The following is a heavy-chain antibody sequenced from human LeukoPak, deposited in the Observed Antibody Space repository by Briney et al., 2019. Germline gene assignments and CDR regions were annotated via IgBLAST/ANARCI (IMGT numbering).Heavy chain of an antibody. V-gene: IGHV4-61*08. J-gene: IGHJ4*02. CDR1: GGSISTTAYY. CDR2: ISYSGST. Sequence: PSETLSLTCTVSGGSISTTAYYWGWIRQPPGKGLEWIGYISYSGSTNYNPSLKSRVTISVDTSKTQFSLKLSAVTAADTAVYYCARDRDGYNFVDYWGQGTLVTVSS. D-gene: IGHD5-24*01. CDR3: ARDRDGYNFVDY.